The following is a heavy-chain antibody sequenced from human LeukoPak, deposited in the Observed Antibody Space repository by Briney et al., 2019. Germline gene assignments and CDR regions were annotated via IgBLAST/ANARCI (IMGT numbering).Heavy chain of an antibody. CDR3: AKFFTGEYVRAFDV. CDR1: RFTFSSYG. J-gene: IGHJ3*01. V-gene: IGHV3-30*18. Sequence: GRSLRLSCAASRFTFSSYGMHWVRQAPGKGLEWVAIISYDGSNKYYADSVKGRFTISRDNSKNTLYLQMNSLRAEDTAVYYCAKFFTGEYVRAFDVWGQGTMVTVSS. CDR2: ISYDGSNK. D-gene: IGHD3-10*02.